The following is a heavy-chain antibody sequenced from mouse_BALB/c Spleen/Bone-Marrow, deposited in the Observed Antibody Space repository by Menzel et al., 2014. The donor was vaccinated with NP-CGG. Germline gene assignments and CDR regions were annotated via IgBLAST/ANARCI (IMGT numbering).Heavy chain of an antibody. V-gene: IGHV5-6-4*01. Sequence: EVKVEESGGGLVKPGGSLKLSCAASGFTFSSYTMSWVRQTPEKGLEWVATISSGGSYTYYPDSVKGRFTISRDNAKNTLYLQMSSLKSEDTAMYYCTRDLYDGYYYYAMDYWGQGTSVTVSS. CDR2: ISSGGSYT. CDR1: GFTFSSYT. D-gene: IGHD2-3*01. J-gene: IGHJ4*01. CDR3: TRDLYDGYYYYAMDY.